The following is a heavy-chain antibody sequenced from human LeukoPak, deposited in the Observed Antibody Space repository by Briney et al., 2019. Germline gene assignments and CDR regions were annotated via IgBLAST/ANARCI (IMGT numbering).Heavy chain of an antibody. CDR3: AKAEITQPYYFDY. Sequence: PGGSLRLSCAASGFTFSSYAMHWVRQAPGKGLEWVAVISYDGSNKYYADSVKGRFTISRDNSKNTPYLQMNSLRAEDTAVYYCAKAEITQPYYFDYWGQGTLVTVSS. V-gene: IGHV3-30-3*01. D-gene: IGHD1-14*01. CDR1: GFTFSSYA. J-gene: IGHJ4*02. CDR2: ISYDGSNK.